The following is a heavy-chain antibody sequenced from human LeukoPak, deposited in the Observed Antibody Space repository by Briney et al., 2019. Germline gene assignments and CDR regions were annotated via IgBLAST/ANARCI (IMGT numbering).Heavy chain of an antibody. D-gene: IGHD1-14*01. CDR3: AKGGTGSYYYYGMDV. CDR1: GFTFSGYG. CDR2: ISYDGSNE. Sequence: GGSLRLSCAASGFTFSGYGMHWVRQAPGKGLEWVAVISYDGSNEYYADSVKGRFTISRDNSKNTLYLQMNSLRADDTAVYYCAKGGTGSYYYYGMDVWGQGTTVTVSS. J-gene: IGHJ6*02. V-gene: IGHV3-30*18.